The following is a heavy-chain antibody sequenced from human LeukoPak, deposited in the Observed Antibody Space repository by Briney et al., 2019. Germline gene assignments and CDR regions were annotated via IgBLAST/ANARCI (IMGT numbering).Heavy chain of an antibody. CDR2: VSYSGST. CDR1: GGSIRSYY. J-gene: IGHJ3*02. CDR3: ARTAYYAFDI. V-gene: IGHV4-59*12. Sequence: SETLSLTCTVSGGSIRSYYWSWVRQPPGKGLEWIGYVSYSGSTDYNPSLKSRVIISIDTSKNQFSLRLSSVTAADTAVYYCARTAYYAFDIWGRGTMVTVSS. D-gene: IGHD2-21*01.